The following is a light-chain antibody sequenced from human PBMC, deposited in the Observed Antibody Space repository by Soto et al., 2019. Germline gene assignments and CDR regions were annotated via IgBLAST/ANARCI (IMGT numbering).Light chain of an antibody. CDR3: MQRIEFPLN. Sequence: DIVMPQTPLSLTVTPGEPASISCRSSQSLLDSDDGNTYLDWYLQKPGQSPQLLIYTVSYRASGVPDRFSVSGSGTDFTLKISRVEAEDVVVYYCMQRIEFPLNFGGGTKVEIK. CDR1: QSLLDSDDGNTY. CDR2: TVS. V-gene: IGKV2-40*01. J-gene: IGKJ4*01.